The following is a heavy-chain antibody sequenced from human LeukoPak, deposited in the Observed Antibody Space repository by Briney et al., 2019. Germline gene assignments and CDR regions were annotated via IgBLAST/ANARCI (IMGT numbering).Heavy chain of an antibody. D-gene: IGHD5-18*01. CDR1: GFNFSSYS. Sequence: GGSLRLSCAASGFNFSSYSMNWVRQAPGKGLEGVASISSSAYIYYADSVKGRFTISRDNANNSLYLQMDSLRADDTAVYYCARGEDSALVTGGYNWFDPWGQGTLVTVSS. J-gene: IGHJ5*02. CDR2: ISSSAYI. CDR3: ARGEDSALVTGGYNWFDP. V-gene: IGHV3-21*01.